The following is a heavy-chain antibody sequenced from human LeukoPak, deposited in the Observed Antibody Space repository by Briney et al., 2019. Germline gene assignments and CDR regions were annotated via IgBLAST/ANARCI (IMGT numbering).Heavy chain of an antibody. CDR2: VNHSGST. Sequence: KPSETLSLTCAVYGGSFSGYYWSWIRQPPGKGLEWIGEVNHSGSTNYNPSLKSRVTISVDTAKNQFSLKLSSVTAADTAVYYCARDQGKGGYNNAMYYFDYWGQGTLVTVSS. J-gene: IGHJ4*02. D-gene: IGHD5-24*01. CDR3: ARDQGKGGYNNAMYYFDY. CDR1: GGSFSGYY. V-gene: IGHV4-34*01.